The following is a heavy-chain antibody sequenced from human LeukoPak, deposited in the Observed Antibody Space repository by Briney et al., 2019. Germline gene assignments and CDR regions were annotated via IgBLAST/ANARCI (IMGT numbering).Heavy chain of an antibody. V-gene: IGHV1-2*02. CDR3: ARSVTTVTYFDY. CDR2: INPNSGGT. D-gene: IGHD4-17*01. Sequence: ASVKVSCKASGYTFTGYYMHWVRQAPGQGLEWMGWINPNSGGTNYAQKFQGRVTMTRDTSISTAYMELSRLRSDDTAVYYCARSVTTVTYFDYWGQETLVTVSS. CDR1: GYTFTGYY. J-gene: IGHJ4*02.